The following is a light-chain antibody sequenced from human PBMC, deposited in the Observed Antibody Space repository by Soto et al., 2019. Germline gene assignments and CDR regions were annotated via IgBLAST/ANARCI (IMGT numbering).Light chain of an antibody. CDR3: QQSYSTLGFT. Sequence: DIQMTQSPSSLSASVGDRVTITCRASQSTSSYLNWYQQKPGKAPKLLIYAASNLQSGVPSRFSGGGSGTYVTLTISSLQPEDFATYYCQQSYSTLGFTFGGGTKVEIK. CDR2: AAS. V-gene: IGKV1-39*01. CDR1: QSTSSY. J-gene: IGKJ4*01.